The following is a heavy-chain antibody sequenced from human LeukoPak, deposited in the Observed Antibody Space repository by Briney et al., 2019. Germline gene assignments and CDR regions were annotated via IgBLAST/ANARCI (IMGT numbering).Heavy chain of an antibody. CDR2: ISYDGSNK. D-gene: IGHD4-17*01. J-gene: IGHJ4*02. CDR1: GFTFSSYA. Sequence: PGGSLRLSCAASGFTFSSYAMHWVRQAPGKGLEWVAVISYDGSNKYYADSVKGRFTISRDNSKNTLYLQMNSLRAEDTAVYYCARDRHVTTVTTFFGSWGQGTLVTVSS. V-gene: IGHV3-30*04. CDR3: ARDRHVTTVTTFFGS.